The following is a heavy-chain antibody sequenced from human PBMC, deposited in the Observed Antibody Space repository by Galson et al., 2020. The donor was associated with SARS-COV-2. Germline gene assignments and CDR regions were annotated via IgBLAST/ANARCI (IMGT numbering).Heavy chain of an antibody. Sequence: KVSCKGSGYSFTSYWIGWVRQMPGKGLEWMGIIYPGDSDTRYSPSFQGQVTISADKSISTAYLQWSSLKASDTAMYYCASTVGYCSGGSCYGKYFDLWGRGTLVTVSS. V-gene: IGHV5-51*01. J-gene: IGHJ2*01. CDR1: GYSFTSYW. CDR3: ASTVGYCSGGSCYGKYFDL. CDR2: IYPGDSDT. D-gene: IGHD2-15*01.